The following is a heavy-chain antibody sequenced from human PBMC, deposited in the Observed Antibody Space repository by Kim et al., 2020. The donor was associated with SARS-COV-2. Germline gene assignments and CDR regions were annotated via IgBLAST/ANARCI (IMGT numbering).Heavy chain of an antibody. CDR2: T. J-gene: IGHJ4*02. CDR3: ARGEWELPFDY. D-gene: IGHD1-26*01. Sequence: TYYNPSLKSRVTISVDTSKNQFSLKLSSVTAADTAVYYCARGEWELPFDYWGQGTLVTVSS. V-gene: IGHV4-39*07.